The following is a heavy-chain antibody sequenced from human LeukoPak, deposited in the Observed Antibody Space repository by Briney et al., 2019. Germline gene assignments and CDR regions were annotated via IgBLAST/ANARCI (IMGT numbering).Heavy chain of an antibody. CDR1: GFTFSGYS. CDR3: AKEVDHYYYYGMDV. Sequence: LTGGSLRLSCAASGFTFSGYSMNWVRQAPGKGLEWVSAISGSGGSTYYADSVKGRFTISRDNSKNTLYLQMNSPRAEDTAVYYCAKEVDHYYYYGMDVWGQGTTVTVSS. V-gene: IGHV3-23*01. CDR2: ISGSGGST. J-gene: IGHJ6*02. D-gene: IGHD3-9*01.